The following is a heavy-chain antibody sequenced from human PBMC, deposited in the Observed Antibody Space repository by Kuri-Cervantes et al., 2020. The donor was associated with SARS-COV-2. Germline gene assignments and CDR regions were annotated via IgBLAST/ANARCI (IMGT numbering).Heavy chain of an antibody. CDR1: GGSISSYY. Sequence: ESLKISCTVSGGSISSYYWSWIRQPPGKGLEWIGEINHSGSTNYNPSLKSRVTISVDTSKNQFSLKLSSVTAADTAVYYCSRPYYGMDVWGQGTTVTVSS. V-gene: IGHV4-34*01. CDR3: SRPYYGMDV. CDR2: INHSGST. J-gene: IGHJ6*02.